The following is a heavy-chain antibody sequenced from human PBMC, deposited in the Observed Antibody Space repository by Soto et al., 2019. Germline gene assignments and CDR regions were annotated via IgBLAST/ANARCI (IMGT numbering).Heavy chain of an antibody. J-gene: IGHJ4*02. V-gene: IGHV1-24*01. CDR3: ATGGVGRFLEWSLAGY. D-gene: IGHD3-3*01. Sequence: QVQLVQSGAEVKKPGASVKVSCKVSGYTLTELSMHWVRQAPGKGLEWMGGFDPEDGETIYAQKFQGRVSMTEDTSTDTAYMELSSLRSEDTAVYYCATGGVGRFLEWSLAGYWGQGTLVTVSS. CDR2: FDPEDGET. CDR1: GYTLTELS.